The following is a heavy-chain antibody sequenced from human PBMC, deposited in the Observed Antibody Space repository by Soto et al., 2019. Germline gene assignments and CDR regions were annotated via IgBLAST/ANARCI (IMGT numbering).Heavy chain of an antibody. CDR1: GYTFTSYG. V-gene: IGHV1-18*01. CDR3: ARDRADYYDSSWFDP. Sequence: GASVKVSCKASGYTFTSYGISWVRQAPGQGLEWMGWISAYNGNTNYAQKLQGRVTMTTDTSTSTAYMELRSLRSDDTAVYYCARDRADYYDSSWFDPWGQGTLVTVSS. CDR2: ISAYNGNT. J-gene: IGHJ5*02. D-gene: IGHD3-22*01.